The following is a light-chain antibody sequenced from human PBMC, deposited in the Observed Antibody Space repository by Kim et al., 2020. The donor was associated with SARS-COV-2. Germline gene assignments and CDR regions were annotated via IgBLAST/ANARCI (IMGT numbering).Light chain of an antibody. V-gene: IGKV1-27*01. Sequence: ASVGDRVPIPGRASQDIGNYLAWYQQRPGKPPKLLIFAASTLQSGVPSRFSGVTSGTEFTLIISSLQPEDVATYFCQKYNSAPITFGQGTRLEIK. CDR1: QDIGNY. J-gene: IGKJ5*01. CDR2: AAS. CDR3: QKYNSAPIT.